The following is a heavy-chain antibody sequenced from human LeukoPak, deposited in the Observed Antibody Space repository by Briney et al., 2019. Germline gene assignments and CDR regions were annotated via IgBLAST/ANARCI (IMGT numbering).Heavy chain of an antibody. V-gene: IGHV4-39*01. D-gene: IGHD6-13*01. CDR1: GGSISSSSYY. CDR3: ARDSSSWYGSGTFDI. Sequence: PSETLSLTCTVSGGSISSSSYYWGWIRQPPGKGLEWIGSIYYSGSTYYNPSLKSRVTISVDTSKNQFSLKLSSVTAADTAVYYCARDSSSWYGSGTFDIWGQGTMVTVSS. J-gene: IGHJ3*02. CDR2: IYYSGST.